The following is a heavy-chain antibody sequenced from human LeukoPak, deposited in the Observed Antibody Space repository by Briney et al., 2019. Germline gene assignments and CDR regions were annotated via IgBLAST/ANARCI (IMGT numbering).Heavy chain of an antibody. D-gene: IGHD3-22*01. CDR1: GYTFTGYY. V-gene: IGHV1-2*02. CDR3: ARVGYYDRPETMDV. Sequence: PVASVKVSCKASGYTFTGYYMHWVRQAPGQGLEWMGWINPNSGGTNYAQKFQGRVTMTRDTSISTAYMELSRLRSDDTAVYYCARVGYYDRPETMDVWGKGTTVTVSS. CDR2: INPNSGGT. J-gene: IGHJ6*03.